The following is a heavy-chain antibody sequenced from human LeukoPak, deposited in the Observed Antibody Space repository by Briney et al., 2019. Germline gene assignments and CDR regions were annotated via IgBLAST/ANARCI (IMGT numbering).Heavy chain of an antibody. D-gene: IGHD2-21*02. V-gene: IGHV1-2*02. CDR3: ARGALAYCGGDCSLRYTVLPDY. CDR2: INPNSGGT. J-gene: IGHJ4*02. CDR1: GYTFTGYY. Sequence: ASVKVSCKASGYTFTGYYMHWVRQAPGQGLEWMGWINPNSGGTNYAQKFQGRVTMTRDTSISTAYMELSRLRSDDMAVYYCARGALAYCGGDCSLRYTVLPDYWGQGTLVTVSS.